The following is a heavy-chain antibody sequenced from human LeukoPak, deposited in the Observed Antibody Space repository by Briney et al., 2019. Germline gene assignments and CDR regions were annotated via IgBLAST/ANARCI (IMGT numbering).Heavy chain of an antibody. CDR2: IYYSGDT. CDR3: ARGLPGYSGGDDAFDI. J-gene: IGHJ3*02. D-gene: IGHD6-19*01. Sequence: SETLSLTCTVSGGSISGYYWTWIRQPPGKGLEWIGYIYYSGDTNYNPSLKSRVTISVDTSKNQFSLKLSSVTAADTALYYCARGLPGYSGGDDAFDIWGQGTVVIVS. CDR1: GGSISGYY. V-gene: IGHV4-59*01.